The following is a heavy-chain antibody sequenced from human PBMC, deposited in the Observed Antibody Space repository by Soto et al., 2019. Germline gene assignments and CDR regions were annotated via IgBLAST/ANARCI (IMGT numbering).Heavy chain of an antibody. J-gene: IGHJ4*02. Sequence: GASVKVSCKASGYTFTSYAMHWVRQAPGQRLEWMGWINAGNGNTKYSQKFQGRVTITRDTSASTAYMELSSLRSEDTAVYYCARGPSKYYDFWSGYYFDYWGQGTLVTVSS. CDR1: GYTFTSYA. V-gene: IGHV1-3*01. D-gene: IGHD3-3*01. CDR3: ARGPSKYYDFWSGYYFDY. CDR2: INAGNGNT.